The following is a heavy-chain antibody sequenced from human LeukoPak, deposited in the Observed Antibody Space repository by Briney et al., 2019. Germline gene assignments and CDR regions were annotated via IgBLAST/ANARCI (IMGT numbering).Heavy chain of an antibody. Sequence: ASVKVSCKASGYTFTSYGISWVRQAPGQGLEWMGWISAYNGNTNYAQKLQGRVAMTTDTSTSTAYMELRSLRSDDTAVYYCAHYYYDRGFVDFDIWGQGTMVTVSS. V-gene: IGHV1-18*01. CDR2: ISAYNGNT. CDR3: AHYYYDRGFVDFDI. CDR1: GYTFTSYG. D-gene: IGHD3-22*01. J-gene: IGHJ3*02.